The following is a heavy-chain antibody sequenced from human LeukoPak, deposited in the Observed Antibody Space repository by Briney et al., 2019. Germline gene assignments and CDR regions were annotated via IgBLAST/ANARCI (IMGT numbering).Heavy chain of an antibody. Sequence: GGTLRLSCAASGFTFSSFWMSWVRQAPGKGLEWVANIKEDGSDKNYVDSVKGRFTISRDNTKRSVFLQMNSLRDEDTAVYFCARDRGYDTFDYWGQGTLVTVSS. CDR1: GFTFSSFW. CDR2: IKEDGSDK. D-gene: IGHD5-12*01. CDR3: ARDRGYDTFDY. V-gene: IGHV3-7*01. J-gene: IGHJ4*02.